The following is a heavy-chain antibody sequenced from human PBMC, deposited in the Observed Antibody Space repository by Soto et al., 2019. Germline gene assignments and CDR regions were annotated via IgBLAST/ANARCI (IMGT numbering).Heavy chain of an antibody. CDR1: GGSFSGYY. V-gene: IGHV4-34*01. CDR3: GRVSRVVVTKGPRAYYYYGMDV. D-gene: IGHD2-15*01. J-gene: IGHJ6*02. CDR2: INHSGST. Sequence: PSETLSLTCAVYGGSFSGYYWSWIRQPPGKGLEWIGEINHSGSTNYNPSLKSRVTISVDTSKNQFSLKLSSVTAADTAVYYCGRVSRVVVTKGPRAYYYYGMDVWGQGTTVTVSS.